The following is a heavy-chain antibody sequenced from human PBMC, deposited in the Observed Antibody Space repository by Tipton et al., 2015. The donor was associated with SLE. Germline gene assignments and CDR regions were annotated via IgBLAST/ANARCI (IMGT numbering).Heavy chain of an antibody. CDR2: IYHSGST. J-gene: IGHJ5*02. Sequence: TLSLTCTVSGYSISSGYYWGWIRQPPGKGLEWIGSIYHSGSTYYNPSLKSRVTISVDTSKNQFSLKLSSVTAADTAVYYCAGGSGPVEWFDPWGQGTLVTVSS. D-gene: IGHD3-3*01. CDR3: AGGSGPVEWFDP. CDR1: GYSISSGYY. V-gene: IGHV4-38-2*02.